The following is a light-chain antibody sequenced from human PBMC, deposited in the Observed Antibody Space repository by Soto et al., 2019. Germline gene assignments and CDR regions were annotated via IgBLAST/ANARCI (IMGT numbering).Light chain of an antibody. CDR1: TSNIGANCD. J-gene: IGLJ2*01. V-gene: IGLV1-40*01. CDR2: GDS. Sequence: QSVLTQPPSLSGAPGQRVTISCTGTTSNIGANCDVHWYQQLPGRAPKLLMYGDSNRPSGVPDRFSGSKSGTSASLTIAGLQAEDEAVYYCQSYDFSLSGNVIFGGGTKLTVL. CDR3: QSYDFSLSGNVI.